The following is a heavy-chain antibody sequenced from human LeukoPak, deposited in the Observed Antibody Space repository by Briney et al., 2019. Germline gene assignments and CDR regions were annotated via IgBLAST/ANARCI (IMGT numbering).Heavy chain of an antibody. J-gene: IGHJ6*03. Sequence: GGSLRLSCAASGFTFSDHYMDWVRQAPGKGLEWVGRSRNKANSYSTTFGKSVKGRLTISRDESENSLYLQLNSLKTEDTGVXXXVRLSRGAMNYYMDVWGKGTTVTISS. CDR3: VRLSRGAMNYYMDV. V-gene: IGHV3-72*01. D-gene: IGHD3-10*01. CDR1: GFTFSDHY. CDR2: SRNKANSYST.